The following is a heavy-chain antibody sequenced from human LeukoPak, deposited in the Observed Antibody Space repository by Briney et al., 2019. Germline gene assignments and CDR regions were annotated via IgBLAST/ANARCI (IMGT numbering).Heavy chain of an antibody. V-gene: IGHV4-61*01. CDR1: GGSVNSGSYY. D-gene: IGHD1-26*01. CDR2: IYYRGST. Sequence: PSETLSLTCTVSGGSVNSGSYYWNWIRQPPGKGLEWIGYIYYRGSTNYNPSLKSRVTISVDTSKNRFSLKLSSVTAADTAVYYCARAAYSGSYHSDYWGQGTLVTVSS. J-gene: IGHJ4*02. CDR3: ARAAYSGSYHSDY.